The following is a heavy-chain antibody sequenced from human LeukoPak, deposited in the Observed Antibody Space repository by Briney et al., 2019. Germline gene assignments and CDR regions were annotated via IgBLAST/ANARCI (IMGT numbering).Heavy chain of an antibody. CDR3: AKYGPQDSGSSHFDY. Sequence: GGAPRLSCAASGFTFSSYAMSWVRQAPGKGLEWVSAIRDSGSSTHYADSVKGRFTTSRDNSKNTLFLQMNSLRAEDTAIYYCAKYGPQDSGSSHFDYWGQGALVTVSS. V-gene: IGHV3-23*01. J-gene: IGHJ4*02. CDR2: IRDSGSST. D-gene: IGHD1-26*01. CDR1: GFTFSSYA.